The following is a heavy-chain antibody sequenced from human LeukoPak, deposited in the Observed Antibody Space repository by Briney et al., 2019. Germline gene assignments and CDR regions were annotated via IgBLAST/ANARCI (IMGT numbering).Heavy chain of an antibody. CDR1: GYTFTSYG. V-gene: IGHV1-2*02. D-gene: IGHD3-16*01. CDR3: AREFEGGNGMDV. Sequence: GASVKVSCKASGYTFTSYGISWVRQAPGQGLEWMGWINPNSGGTNYAQKLQGRVTMTRDTSISTAYMELSRLRSDDTAVYYCAREFEGGNGMDVWGQGTTVTVSS. J-gene: IGHJ6*02. CDR2: INPNSGGT.